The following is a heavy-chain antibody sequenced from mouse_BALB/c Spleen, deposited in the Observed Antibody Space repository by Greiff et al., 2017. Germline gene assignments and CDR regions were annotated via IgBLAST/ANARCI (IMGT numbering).Heavy chain of an antibody. V-gene: IGHV5-17*02. Sequence: EVKLVESGGGLVQPGGSRKLSCAASGFTFSSFGMHWVRQAPEKGLEWVAYISSGSSTIYYADTVKGRFTISRDNPKNTLFLQMTSLRSEDTAMYYCARSYVYDVYYYAMDYWGQGTSVTVSS. D-gene: IGHD2-2*01. J-gene: IGHJ4*01. CDR3: ARSYVYDVYYYAMDY. CDR2: ISSGSSTI. CDR1: GFTFSSFG.